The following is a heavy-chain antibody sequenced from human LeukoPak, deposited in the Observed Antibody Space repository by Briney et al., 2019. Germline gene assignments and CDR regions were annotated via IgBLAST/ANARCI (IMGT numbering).Heavy chain of an antibody. J-gene: IGHJ4*02. V-gene: IGHV4-34*01. CDR1: GGSFSGYY. Sequence: SETLSLTCADYGGSFSGYYWSWIRQLPGKGLEWIGEINHSGSTNYNPSLKSRVTISVDTSKNQFSLKLSSVTAAVTAVYYCARIGRITIFGVSPKRGFDYWGQGTLVTVSS. CDR3: ARIGRITIFGVSPKRGFDY. CDR2: INHSGST. D-gene: IGHD3-3*01.